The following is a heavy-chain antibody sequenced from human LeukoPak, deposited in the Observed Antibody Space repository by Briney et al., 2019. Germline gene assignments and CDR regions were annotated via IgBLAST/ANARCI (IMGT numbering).Heavy chain of an antibody. CDR3: AIDEPGYAPYDFDY. D-gene: IGHD5-12*01. Sequence: GGSLRLSCAASRFTFSNAWLDWVRQAPGKGLEWVGRIKSKADGETTDYVVPVKGRFTISRDDSNNMVYLQMNSLKIEDTAVYYCAIDEPGYAPYDFDYWGQGTQVTVSS. V-gene: IGHV3-15*01. CDR2: IKSKADGETT. CDR1: RFTFSNAW. J-gene: IGHJ4*02.